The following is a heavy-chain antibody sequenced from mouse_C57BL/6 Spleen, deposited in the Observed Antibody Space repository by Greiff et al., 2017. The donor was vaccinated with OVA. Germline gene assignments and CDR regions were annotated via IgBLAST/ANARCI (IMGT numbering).Heavy chain of an antibody. CDR2: ISSGSSTI. D-gene: IGHD1-1*01. Sequence: EVHLVESGGGLVKPGGSLKLSCAASGFTFSDYGMHWVRQAPEKGLEWVAYISSGSSTIYYADTVKGRFTISRDNAKNTLFLQMTSLRSEDTAMYYCAREGAVVANYAMDYWGQGTSVTVSS. CDR3: AREGAVVANYAMDY. CDR1: GFTFSDYG. J-gene: IGHJ4*01. V-gene: IGHV5-17*01.